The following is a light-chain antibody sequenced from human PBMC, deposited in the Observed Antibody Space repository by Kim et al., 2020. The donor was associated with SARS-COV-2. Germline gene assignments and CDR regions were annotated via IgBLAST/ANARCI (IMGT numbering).Light chain of an antibody. Sequence: QSALTQPRSVSGSPGQSVTISCTGTSSNVGGYNYISWYQDHPGKAPKLMIYDVTKRPSGVPDRFSGSKSGNTASLTISGLQAEDEADYYCCSYAGSYVVVGGGTQLTVL. CDR1: SSNVGGYNY. J-gene: IGLJ2*01. V-gene: IGLV2-11*01. CDR2: DVT. CDR3: CSYAGSYVV.